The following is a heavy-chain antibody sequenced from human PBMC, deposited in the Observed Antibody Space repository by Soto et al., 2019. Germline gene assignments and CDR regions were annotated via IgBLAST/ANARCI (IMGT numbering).Heavy chain of an antibody. CDR1: GFTFSKTY. D-gene: IGHD3-10*01. J-gene: IGHJ4*02. Sequence: SLRLSCAASGFTFSKTYMNWVRQAPGKGLEWVGRIKPKTDGGTTDYAAPVEGRFTISRDDSKNTLYLQMNSLKTDDTAVYYCSTVRTYWGQGTLVTVSS. CDR3: STVRTY. V-gene: IGHV3-15*01. CDR2: IKPKTDGGTT.